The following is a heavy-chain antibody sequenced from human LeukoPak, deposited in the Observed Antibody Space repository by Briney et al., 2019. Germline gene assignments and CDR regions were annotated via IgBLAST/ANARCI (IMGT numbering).Heavy chain of an antibody. V-gene: IGHV4-39*07. CDR2: LYYTGTT. Sequence: SETLSLTCTVAGGAISSRDHYWGWIRQPPGKGLEWIGSLYYTGTTYYNPSLRSRVTISVDTSNNQFSLNLSSVTAADTAVYYCARDRGGMATDFDFWGQGTLVTVSS. CDR3: ARDRGGMATDFDF. J-gene: IGHJ4*02. D-gene: IGHD1-14*01. CDR1: GGAISSRDHY.